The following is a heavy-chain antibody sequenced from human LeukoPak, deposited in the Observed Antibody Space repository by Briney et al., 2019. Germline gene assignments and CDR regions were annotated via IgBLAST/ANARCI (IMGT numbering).Heavy chain of an antibody. CDR3: ARGRTVTTSSRRRLNWFDP. Sequence: PSETLSLTCAVYGGSFSGYYWSWIRQPPGKGLEWIGEINHSGSTNYNPSLKSRVTISVDTSKNQFSLKLSSVTAADTAVYYCARGRTVTTSSRRRLNWFDPWGQGTLVTVSS. CDR1: GGSFSGYY. V-gene: IGHV4-34*01. CDR2: INHSGST. J-gene: IGHJ5*02. D-gene: IGHD1-1*01.